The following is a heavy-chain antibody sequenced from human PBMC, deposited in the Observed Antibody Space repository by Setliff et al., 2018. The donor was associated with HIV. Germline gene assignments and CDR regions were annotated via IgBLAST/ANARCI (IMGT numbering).Heavy chain of an antibody. CDR2: IIPMYGVT. D-gene: IGHD3-22*01. CDR1: GGTFSSYV. CDR3: ARDYSPTFYYYDSSGTFDY. J-gene: IGHJ4*02. Sequence: SVKVSCKASGGTFSSYVISWVRQAPGQGPEWMGGIIPMYGVTNYAQKFQGRVTITAVESTSTAYMELSSLRSGDTAVYYCARDYSPTFYYYDSSGTFDYWGQGTLVTVS. V-gene: IGHV1-69*13.